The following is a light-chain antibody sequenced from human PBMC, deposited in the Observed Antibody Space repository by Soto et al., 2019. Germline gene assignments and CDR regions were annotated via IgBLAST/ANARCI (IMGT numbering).Light chain of an antibody. J-gene: IGKJ5*01. CDR1: QSVDND. Sequence: EIVMTQSPATLSVSPGDRATLSCRASQSVDNDLAWYQQKPGQPPRLLIYDASTRATGIPARFSGSQSGTEFTLTISSLLSEDFAVCFCQQYNNWPYSFGQGTRLEIK. V-gene: IGKV3D-15*01. CDR2: DAS. CDR3: QQYNNWPYS.